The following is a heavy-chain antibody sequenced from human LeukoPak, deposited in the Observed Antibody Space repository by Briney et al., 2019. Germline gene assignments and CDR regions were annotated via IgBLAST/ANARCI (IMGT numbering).Heavy chain of an antibody. J-gene: IGHJ5*02. CDR2: IYTSGST. D-gene: IGHD6-6*01. V-gene: IGHV4-30-4*01. CDR1: GGSISSGDYY. CDR3: ARQEANEYSSAASFDP. Sequence: SQTLSLTCTVSGGSISSGDYYWSWIRQPPGKGLEWIGYIYTSGSTNYNPSLKSRVTISVDTSKNQFSLKLSSVTAADTAVYYCARQEANEYSSAASFDPWGQGTLVTVSS.